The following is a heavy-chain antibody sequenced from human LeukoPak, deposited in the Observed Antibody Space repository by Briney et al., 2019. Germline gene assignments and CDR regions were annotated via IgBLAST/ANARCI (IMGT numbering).Heavy chain of an antibody. CDR3: AKWLYSSGWYYFDY. V-gene: IGHV3-23*01. D-gene: IGHD6-19*01. CDR2: ISGSGGNT. Sequence: PGGSLRLSCAASGFTFSSYAMSWVRQAPGKGLEWVSAISGSGGNTYYADSVKGRFTISRDNSKNTLYLQMNSLRAEDTAVYYCAKWLYSSGWYYFDYWGQGTLVTVSS. CDR1: GFTFSSYA. J-gene: IGHJ4*02.